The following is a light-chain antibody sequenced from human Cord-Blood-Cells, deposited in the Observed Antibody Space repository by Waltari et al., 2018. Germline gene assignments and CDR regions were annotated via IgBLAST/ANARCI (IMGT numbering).Light chain of an antibody. J-gene: IGLJ1*01. V-gene: IGLV1-51*01. CDR2: DNN. Sequence: QSALTHPPSVSAAPGQKVTISCSGSSPNIGTNYVSWYQQLPGTAPKLLIYDNNKRPSGIPDRFSGSKSGTSATLGITGLQTGDEADYYCGTWDSSLSAYVFGTGTKVTVL. CDR1: SPNIGTNY. CDR3: GTWDSSLSAYV.